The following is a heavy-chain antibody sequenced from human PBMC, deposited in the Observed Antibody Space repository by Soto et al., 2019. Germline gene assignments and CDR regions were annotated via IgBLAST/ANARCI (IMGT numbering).Heavy chain of an antibody. CDR3: ARRIVVVPAAIDYYGMDV. Sequence: QVQLVQSGAEVKKPGSSVKVSCKASGGTFSSYAMSWVRQAPGQGLERMGGIIPIFGTANYAQKFQGRVTITADESTSTAYMELSSLRPEDTAVYYCARRIVVVPAAIDYYGMDVWGQGTTVTVSS. D-gene: IGHD2-2*01. V-gene: IGHV1-69*01. J-gene: IGHJ6*02. CDR1: GGTFSSYA. CDR2: IIPIFGTA.